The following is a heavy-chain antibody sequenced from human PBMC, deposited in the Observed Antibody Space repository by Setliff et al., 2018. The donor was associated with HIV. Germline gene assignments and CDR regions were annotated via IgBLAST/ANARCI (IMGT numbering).Heavy chain of an antibody. CDR1: GLSLITSGVG. J-gene: IGHJ4*02. D-gene: IGHD3-3*01. Sequence: SGPTLVNPTQTLTLTCTLSGLSLITSGVGVGWIRQPPGKALEWLALIYWNDDKRYSPSLKSRLTITKDTSKNQVVLTMTNMDPVDTATYYCAHSVFLEWSFYFDYWGQGTLVTVSS. CDR2: IYWNDDK. V-gene: IGHV2-5*01. CDR3: AHSVFLEWSFYFDY.